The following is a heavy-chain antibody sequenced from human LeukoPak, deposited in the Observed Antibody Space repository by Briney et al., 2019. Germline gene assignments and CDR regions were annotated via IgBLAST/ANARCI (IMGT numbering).Heavy chain of an antibody. CDR3: ARGGDIVVVPAASP. CDR1: GFTFSSYA. D-gene: IGHD2-2*01. Sequence: GRSLRLSCAASGFTFSSYAMHWVHQAPGKGLEWVAVISYDGSNKYYADSVKGRFTISRDNSKNTLYLQMNSLRAEDTAVYYCARGGDIVVVPAASPWGQGTLVTVSS. V-gene: IGHV3-30*04. J-gene: IGHJ5*02. CDR2: ISYDGSNK.